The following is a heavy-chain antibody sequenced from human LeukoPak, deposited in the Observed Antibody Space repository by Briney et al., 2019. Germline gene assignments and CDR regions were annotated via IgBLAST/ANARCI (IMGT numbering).Heavy chain of an antibody. CDR3: VRGGTYWTVS. V-gene: IGHV3-7*01. CDR2: IKPDGSEK. CDR1: GFVFSASY. J-gene: IGHJ5*01. Sequence: GGSLRLPCAASGFVFSASYMSWVRKAPGKGPEWVATIKPDGSEKYHVDSVSGRFTISRDNTNDSLFLQMNSLRVDDTAVYYCVRGGTYWTVSWGQGTLVNVS.